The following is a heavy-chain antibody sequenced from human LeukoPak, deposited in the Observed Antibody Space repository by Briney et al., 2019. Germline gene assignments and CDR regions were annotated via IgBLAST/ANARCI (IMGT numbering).Heavy chain of an antibody. V-gene: IGHV1-2*02. J-gene: IGHJ4*02. D-gene: IGHD1-1*01. CDR2: INPNSGGS. Sequence: ASVKVSCKASGYTFSGYYTHWVRQAPGQGLQWMGWINPNSGGSKFAQKLQGRVTMTRDTSISTAYMELSSLRSDDTAVYYCARGQRFFDYWGQGTLVTVSS. CDR3: ARGQRFFDY. CDR1: GYTFSGYY.